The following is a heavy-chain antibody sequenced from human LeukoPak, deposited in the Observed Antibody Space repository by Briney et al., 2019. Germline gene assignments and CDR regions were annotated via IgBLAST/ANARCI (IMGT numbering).Heavy chain of an antibody. J-gene: IGHJ6*04. Sequence: SQTLSLTCTVSGGSINSGSYYWSWIRQPAGKGLEWIGRIYTSGSTNYNPSLKSRVTILVDTSKKHFSLRLSSVTAADTAVYYCARTHILVVTAMDVWGKGTTVTVSS. V-gene: IGHV4-61*02. CDR3: ARTHILVVTAMDV. CDR2: IYTSGST. D-gene: IGHD2-21*02. CDR1: GGSINSGSYY.